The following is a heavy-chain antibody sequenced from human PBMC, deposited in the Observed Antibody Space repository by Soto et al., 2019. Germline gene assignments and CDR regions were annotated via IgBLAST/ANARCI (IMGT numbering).Heavy chain of an antibody. Sequence: SETLSLTCTVSGGSISSRGYYWGWIRQPPGKGLEWIGTIYYSGSTNYNPSLKSRVTISVDTSKNQFSLKLSSVTAADTAVYYCARRYGSAIDYWGQGTLVTVS. CDR1: GGSISSRGYY. J-gene: IGHJ4*02. CDR2: IYYSGST. V-gene: IGHV4-39*07. D-gene: IGHD1-26*01. CDR3: ARRYGSAIDY.